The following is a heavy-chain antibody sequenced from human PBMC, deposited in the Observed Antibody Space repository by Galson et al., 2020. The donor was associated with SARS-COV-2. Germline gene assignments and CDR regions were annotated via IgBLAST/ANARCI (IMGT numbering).Heavy chain of an antibody. CDR1: GFTFGDYA. D-gene: IGHD3-10*01. V-gene: IGHV3-49*03. CDR3: TWSYYGSGSYDEDLGAYYYYGMDV. Sequence: GESLKISCTASGFTFGDYAMSWFRQAPGKGLEWVGFIRSKAYGGTTEYAASVKGRFTISRDDSKSIAYLQMNSLKTEDTAVYYCTWSYYGSGSYDEDLGAYYYYGMDVWGQGTTVTVSS. J-gene: IGHJ6*02. CDR2: IRSKAYGGTT.